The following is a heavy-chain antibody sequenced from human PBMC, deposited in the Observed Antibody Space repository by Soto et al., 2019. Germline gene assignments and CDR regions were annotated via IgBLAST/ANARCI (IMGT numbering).Heavy chain of an antibody. Sequence: QVQLVESGGGLVKPGGSLRLSCAASGFTCSDYYMSWIRQAPGKGLEWVSYISSSSSYTNYADSVKGRFTISRDNAKNSLYLQMNSLRAEDTAVYYCARRIAVAGYYFDYWGQGTLVTVSS. J-gene: IGHJ4*02. CDR3: ARRIAVAGYYFDY. V-gene: IGHV3-11*05. D-gene: IGHD6-19*01. CDR2: ISSSSSYT. CDR1: GFTCSDYY.